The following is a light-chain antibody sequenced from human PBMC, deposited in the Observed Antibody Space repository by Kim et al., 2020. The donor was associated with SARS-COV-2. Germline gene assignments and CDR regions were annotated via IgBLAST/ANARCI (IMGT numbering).Light chain of an antibody. J-gene: IGLJ3*02. CDR2: STN. CDR3: VLYMGSGIWV. V-gene: IGLV8-61*01. Sequence: GGTVPRSCGLSSGSVSTIYYPSWYQQTPGQAPRTLIYSTNTRSSGVPDRFSGSILGNKAALTITGAQADDESDYYCVLYMGSGIWVFGGGTKLTVL. CDR1: SGSVSTIYY.